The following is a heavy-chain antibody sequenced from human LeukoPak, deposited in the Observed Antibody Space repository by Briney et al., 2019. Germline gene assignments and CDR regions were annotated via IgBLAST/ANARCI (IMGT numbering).Heavy chain of an antibody. V-gene: IGHV4-34*01. CDR3: ASHIALYGMDV. CDR2: INHSGST. D-gene: IGHD2-21*01. J-gene: IGHJ6*02. CDR1: GGSISSYY. Sequence: SETLSLTCTVSGGSISSYYWSWIRQPPGKGLEWIGEINHSGSTNYNPSLKSRVTISVDTSKNQFSLKLSSVTAADTAVYYCASHIALYGMDVWGQGTTVTVSS.